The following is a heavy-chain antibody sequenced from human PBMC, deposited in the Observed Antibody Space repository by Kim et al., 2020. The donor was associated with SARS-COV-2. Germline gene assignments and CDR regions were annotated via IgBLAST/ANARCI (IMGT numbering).Heavy chain of an antibody. J-gene: IGHJ6*02. V-gene: IGHV1-2*06. CDR2: INPNSGAT. D-gene: IGHD3-3*01. CDR3: AREAFMDDFWSAYPDYFFGMDV. CDR1: GYTFNVYY. Sequence: ASVKVSCKASGYTFNVYYMHWVRQAPGQGLEWMGRINPNSGATNHAQKFQGRVTMTRDSSISTAYMDLSRLTSDDTAVYYCAREAFMDDFWSAYPDYFFGMDVWGQGTTVTVSS.